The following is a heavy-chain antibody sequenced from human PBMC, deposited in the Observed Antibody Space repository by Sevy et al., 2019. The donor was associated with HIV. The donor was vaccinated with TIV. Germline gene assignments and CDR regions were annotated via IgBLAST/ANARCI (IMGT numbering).Heavy chain of an antibody. CDR1: GGSISSGGYY. J-gene: IGHJ4*02. V-gene: IGHV4-31*03. CDR2: IHYSGST. CDR3: ARSKAFSGLDY. Sequence: SETLSLTCTVSGGSISSGGYYWNWIRQHPGEGLEWIGHIHYSGSTYYNPSLMSRVTMSVYTSKNQFSLKVTSVTDADTAVYYCARSKAFSGLDYWGQGTLVTVSS. D-gene: IGHD4-4*01.